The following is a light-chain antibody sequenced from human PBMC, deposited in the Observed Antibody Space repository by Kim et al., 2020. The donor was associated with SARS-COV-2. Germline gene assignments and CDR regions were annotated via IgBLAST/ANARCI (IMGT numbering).Light chain of an antibody. J-gene: IGKJ3*01. V-gene: IGKV1D-16*01. Sequence: DIQMTQSPSSLSASVGDRVTITCRASQGINSWLAWYQQKPEKAPKSLIFIASRLQSGVPSRFSGSGSGTDFTLTISSLQPEDFATYYCHPYHTDPSTFGPGTTVDIK. CDR3: HPYHTDPST. CDR2: IAS. CDR1: QGINSW.